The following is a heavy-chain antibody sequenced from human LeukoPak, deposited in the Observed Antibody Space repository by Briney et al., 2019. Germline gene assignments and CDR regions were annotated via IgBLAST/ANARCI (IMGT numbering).Heavy chain of an antibody. Sequence: KSSETLSLTCTVSGGSISSGGYYWSWIRQHPGKGLEWIGYIYYSGSTYYNPSLKSRVTISVDTSKNQFSLKLSSVTAADTAVYYCARSYNWNYRYAFDIWGQGTMVTVSS. J-gene: IGHJ3*02. V-gene: IGHV4-31*03. CDR1: GGSISSGGYY. CDR3: ARSYNWNYRYAFDI. D-gene: IGHD1-7*01. CDR2: IYYSGST.